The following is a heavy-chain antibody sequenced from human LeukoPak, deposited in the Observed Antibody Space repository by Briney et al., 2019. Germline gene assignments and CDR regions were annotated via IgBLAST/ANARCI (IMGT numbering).Heavy chain of an antibody. Sequence: GGSLRLSCAASGFTFSDYYMSWIRQAPGKGLEWVSYISSSGSTIYYADSVKGRFTISRDNAKNSLHLQMNSLRAEDTAVYYCARDSLPGIAVAGIFDYWGQGTLVTVSS. CDR2: ISSSGSTI. D-gene: IGHD6-19*01. CDR3: ARDSLPGIAVAGIFDY. V-gene: IGHV3-11*01. CDR1: GFTFSDYY. J-gene: IGHJ4*02.